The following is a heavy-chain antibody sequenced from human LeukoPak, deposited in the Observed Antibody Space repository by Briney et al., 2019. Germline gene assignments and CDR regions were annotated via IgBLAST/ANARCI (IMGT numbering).Heavy chain of an antibody. V-gene: IGHV1-2*02. CDR2: IHPRSGET. CDR1: GYSFTAFY. D-gene: IGHD3-10*01. CDR3: ARDGEYGTGSYYRGCFDY. J-gene: IGHJ4*02. Sequence: GASVKVSCKASGYSFTAFYIHWVRQAPGQGLERMGWIHPRSGETNYAYKFWGRVTMTRDTSISTTYMDLGSLGSDDTAVYYCARDGEYGTGSYYRGCFDYWGQGTLVTVSS.